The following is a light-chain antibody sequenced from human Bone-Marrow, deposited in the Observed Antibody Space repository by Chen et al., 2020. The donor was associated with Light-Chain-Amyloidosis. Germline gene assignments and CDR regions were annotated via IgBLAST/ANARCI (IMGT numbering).Light chain of an antibody. CDR3: QQYGTSPLT. V-gene: IGKV3-20*01. CDR1: QTISSNY. CDR2: GSS. Sequence: IVLTQSPGTLSLSPGEGANLSCRASQTISSNYLTWYQQKVGQAPRLLIYGSSSRATGIPDRFTGSGSGTDFTLTINRLEPEDFGMYYCQQYGTSPLTFGGGTKVEIK. J-gene: IGKJ4*01.